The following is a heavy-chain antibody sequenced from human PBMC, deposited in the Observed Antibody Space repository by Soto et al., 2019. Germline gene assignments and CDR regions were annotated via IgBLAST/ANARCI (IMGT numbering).Heavy chain of an antibody. D-gene: IGHD4-17*01. Sequence: GASVKVSCKASGYTFTNYAMHWVRQAPGQRLEWMGWINAGKGNTRYSEKFQGRVTITRDTSASTVYMDLSSLRSEDTAIYYCARTPIYGDYGGGAFDIWGQGTMVTVSS. CDR1: GYTFTNYA. V-gene: IGHV1-3*01. CDR2: INAGKGNT. CDR3: ARTPIYGDYGGGAFDI. J-gene: IGHJ3*02.